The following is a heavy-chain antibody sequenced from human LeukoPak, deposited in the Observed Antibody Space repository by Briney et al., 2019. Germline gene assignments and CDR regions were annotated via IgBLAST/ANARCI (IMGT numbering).Heavy chain of an antibody. CDR2: IYYSGST. D-gene: IGHD2/OR15-2a*01. Sequence: SETLSLTCSVSGGSISGYYWGWIRQPPGKGLEWIGYIYYSGSTYYNPSLKSRVTISVDTSKNQFSLKLSSVTAADTAVYYCAAQILLCHYYWGQGALVTVSS. CDR1: GGSISGYY. V-gene: IGHV4-59*04. CDR3: AAQILLCHYY. J-gene: IGHJ4*02.